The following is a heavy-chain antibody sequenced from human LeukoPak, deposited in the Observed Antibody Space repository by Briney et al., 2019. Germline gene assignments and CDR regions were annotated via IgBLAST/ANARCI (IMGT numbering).Heavy chain of an antibody. J-gene: IGHJ4*02. D-gene: IGHD3-10*01. Sequence: ASVKVSCKASGGTFSSYAISWVRQAPGQGLEWMGGIIPIFGTANYAQKFQGRVTITADESTSTAYMELSSLRSEDTAVYYCARARPGSYYPFYWGQGTLVTVSS. CDR3: ARARPGSYYPFY. CDR1: GGTFSSYA. V-gene: IGHV1-69*01. CDR2: IIPIFGTA.